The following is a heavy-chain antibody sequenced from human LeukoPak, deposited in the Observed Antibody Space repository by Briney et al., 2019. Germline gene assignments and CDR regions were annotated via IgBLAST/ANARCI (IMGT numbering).Heavy chain of an antibody. CDR3: AKNGPYSSSPYSFDY. Sequence: SETLSLTCTVSGGSILSYSWSWLRQPAGKRLEWIGLIYSSGSTNYNPSLTSRVTISVDKSKNHFSLTLSSVTAADTAVYYCAKNGPYSSSPYSFDYWGQGTLVTVSS. CDR2: IYSSGST. V-gene: IGHV4-4*07. CDR1: GGSILSYS. D-gene: IGHD3-10*01. J-gene: IGHJ4*02.